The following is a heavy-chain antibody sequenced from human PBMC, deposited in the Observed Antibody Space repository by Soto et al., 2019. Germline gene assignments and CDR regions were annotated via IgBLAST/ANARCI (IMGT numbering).Heavy chain of an antibody. D-gene: IGHD6-19*01. V-gene: IGHV4-34*01. CDR3: ARGDPTPIAVAGSPFDY. Sequence: PSETLSLTCAVYGGTFIGYYCRWIRQPPGKGLEWIGEINHSGSTNYNPSLKSRVTISVDTSKNQFSLKLSSVTAADTAVYYCARGDPTPIAVAGSPFDYWGQGTLVTVSS. J-gene: IGHJ4*02. CDR1: GGTFIGYY. CDR2: INHSGST.